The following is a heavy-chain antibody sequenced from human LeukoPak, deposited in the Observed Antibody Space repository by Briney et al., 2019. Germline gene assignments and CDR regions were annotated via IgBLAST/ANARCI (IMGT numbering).Heavy chain of an antibody. D-gene: IGHD5-12*01. V-gene: IGHV3-30-3*01. CDR2: ISNDGSKI. Sequence: GGSLRLSCAASGFAFSSYTMHWVRQAPGKGLDWMAFISNDGSKIYYADSVRGRFTISRDNSKNTLYLQMNSLRAEDTAVFYCAREESGYSGHDSFDYWGQGTLVTVSS. CDR1: GFAFSSYT. CDR3: AREESGYSGHDSFDY. J-gene: IGHJ4*02.